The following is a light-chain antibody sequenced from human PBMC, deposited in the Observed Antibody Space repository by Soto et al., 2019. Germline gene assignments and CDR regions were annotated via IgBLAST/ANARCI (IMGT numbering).Light chain of an antibody. J-gene: IGKJ5*01. CDR1: QSVSSSY. CDR3: QQYNDWPPIT. V-gene: IGKV3-15*01. Sequence: IVLTQSPGTLSLSPGERATLSCRASQSVSSSYLAWYQQKPGQAPRLLIYDASTRATVSPARFSGSGSGTEFTLTISSLQSEDFAVYYCQQYNDWPPITFGQGTRLEIK. CDR2: DAS.